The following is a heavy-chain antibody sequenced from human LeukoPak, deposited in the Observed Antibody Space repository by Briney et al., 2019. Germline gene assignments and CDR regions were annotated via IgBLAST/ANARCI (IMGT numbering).Heavy chain of an antibody. CDR2: ISDDGNDK. CDR1: GFTFSNYG. V-gene: IGHV3-30*18. Sequence: GGSLRLSCAASGFTFSNYGMHWVRQAPGKGLEWVAVISDDGNDKYYVDSVKGRFTISRDNSKNTVYLQMNTLRAEDTAVYYCAKAGSGWYAPYWGQGTLVTVSS. J-gene: IGHJ4*02. CDR3: AKAGSGWYAPY. D-gene: IGHD6-19*01.